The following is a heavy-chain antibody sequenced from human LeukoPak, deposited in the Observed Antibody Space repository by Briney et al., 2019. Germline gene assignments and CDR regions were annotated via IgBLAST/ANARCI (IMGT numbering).Heavy chain of an antibody. Sequence: ASVKVSCKASGYTFTSYGISWVRQAPGQGLEWMGWISAYNGNTNYAQKLQGRVTTTTDTSTSTAYMELRSLRSDDTAVYYCARFSNSNYAPYYYYGMDVWGQGTTVTVSS. V-gene: IGHV1-18*01. CDR1: GYTFTSYG. CDR2: ISAYNGNT. D-gene: IGHD4-11*01. CDR3: ARFSNSNYAPYYYYGMDV. J-gene: IGHJ6*02.